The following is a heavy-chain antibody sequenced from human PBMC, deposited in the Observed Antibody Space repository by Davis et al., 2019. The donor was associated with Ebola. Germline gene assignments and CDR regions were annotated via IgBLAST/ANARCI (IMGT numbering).Heavy chain of an antibody. J-gene: IGHJ5*02. Sequence: MPGGSLRLSCTVSGGSISSSSYYWGWIRQPPGKGLEWIGEINHSGSTNYNPSLKSRVTISVDTSKNQFSLKLSSVTAADTAVYYCARAYGVWFDPWGQGTLVTVSS. D-gene: IGHD4-17*01. CDR1: GGSISSSSYY. CDR3: ARAYGVWFDP. CDR2: INHSGST. V-gene: IGHV4-39*07.